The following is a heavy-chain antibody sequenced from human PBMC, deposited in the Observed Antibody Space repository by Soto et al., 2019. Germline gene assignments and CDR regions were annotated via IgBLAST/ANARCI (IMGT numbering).Heavy chain of an antibody. CDR3: TSSKPTYGMDV. CDR1: GGSISGYY. D-gene: IGHD6-13*01. CDR2: IHNRRST. J-gene: IGHJ6*02. Sequence: PSETLPLTYTVSGGSISGYYWTWIRQTAGKGLEWISRIHNRRSTNYNPSLKSRVTMSVDTSTTQFSLKLSSVTAADTAGYYCTSSKPTYGMDVWGQGTTVT. V-gene: IGHV4-4*07.